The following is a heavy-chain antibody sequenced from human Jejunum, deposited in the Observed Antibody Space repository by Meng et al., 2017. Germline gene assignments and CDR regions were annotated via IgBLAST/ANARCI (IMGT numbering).Heavy chain of an antibody. Sequence: GESLKISCAASGFTFSSFAMNWVRQAPGKGLEWVSSISRSSSYIYYTDSVKGRFTVSRDNAKNLLFLHMNSLRADDTAVYFCARGEWELPDDYWGQGTLVTVSS. CDR2: ISRSSSYI. CDR3: ARGEWELPDDY. V-gene: IGHV3-21*01. CDR1: GFTFSSFA. D-gene: IGHD2-2*01. J-gene: IGHJ4*02.